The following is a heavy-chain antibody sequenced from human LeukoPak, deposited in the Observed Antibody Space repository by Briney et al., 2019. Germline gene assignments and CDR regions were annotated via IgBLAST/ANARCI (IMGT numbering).Heavy chain of an antibody. V-gene: IGHV4-34*01. Sequence: PSETLSLTCAVYGGSFSGYYWSWIRQPPGKGLEWIGEINHSGSTNYNPSLKSRVTISVDTSKNQFSLKLSSVTAADTAVYYCARGQRETWIQLWSRHPNWFDPWGQGTLVTVSS. D-gene: IGHD5-18*01. J-gene: IGHJ5*02. CDR2: INHSGST. CDR1: GGSFSGYY. CDR3: ARGQRETWIQLWSRHPNWFDP.